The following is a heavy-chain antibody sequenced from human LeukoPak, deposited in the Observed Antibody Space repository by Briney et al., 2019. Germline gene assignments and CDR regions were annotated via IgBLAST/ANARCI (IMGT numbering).Heavy chain of an antibody. D-gene: IGHD3-22*01. CDR2: IYYSGST. V-gene: IGHV4-59*01. CDR3: ARAYYDSSGYYEYFQH. J-gene: IGHJ1*01. CDR1: GGSISSYY. Sequence: SETLSLTCTVSGGSISSYYWSWIRQPPGKGLEWIGYIYYSGSTNYNPSLKSRVTISVDTSKNQFSLKLSSVTAADTAVYYCARAYYDSSGYYEYFQHWGQGTLVTVSS.